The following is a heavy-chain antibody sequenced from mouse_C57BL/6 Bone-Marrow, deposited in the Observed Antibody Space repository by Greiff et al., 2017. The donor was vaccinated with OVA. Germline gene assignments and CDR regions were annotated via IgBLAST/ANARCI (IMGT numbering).Heavy chain of an antibody. Sequence: VQLQQSGAELVRPGTSVKVSCKASGYAFTNYLIEWVKQRPGQGLEWIGVINPGSGGTNYNEKFKGKATLTADKSSSTAYMQLSSLTSEDSAVYFCARCGYDVDYWGQGTTLTVSS. CDR2: INPGSGGT. D-gene: IGHD2-2*01. CDR3: ARCGYDVDY. J-gene: IGHJ2*01. CDR1: GYAFTNYL. V-gene: IGHV1-54*01.